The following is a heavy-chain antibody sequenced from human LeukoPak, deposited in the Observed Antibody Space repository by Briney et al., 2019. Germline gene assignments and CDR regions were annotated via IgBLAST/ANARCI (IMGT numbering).Heavy chain of an antibody. Sequence: SETLSLTCTVSGGSISTYYWSWIRQPPGKGLEWIGYIHYSGSTNYNPSLKSRVTISVDTSKNQFSLKLSSVTAADTAVYYCASGQSRSWVGYWGQGTLVTVSS. CDR1: GGSISTYY. V-gene: IGHV4-59*01. J-gene: IGHJ4*02. CDR3: ASGQSRSWVGY. D-gene: IGHD1-26*01. CDR2: IHYSGST.